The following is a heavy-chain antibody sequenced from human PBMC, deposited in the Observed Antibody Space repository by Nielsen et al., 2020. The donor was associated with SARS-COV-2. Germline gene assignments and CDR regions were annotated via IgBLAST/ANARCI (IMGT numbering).Heavy chain of an antibody. D-gene: IGHD2-15*01. CDR3: ARGAHQPLLPYYFDY. CDR1: GGTFSSYA. Sequence: ASVKVSCKASGGTFSSYAISWVRQAPGQGLEWMGIINPSGGSTSYAQKFQGRVTMTRDTSTSTVYMELSSLRSEDTAVYYCARGAHQPLLPYYFDYWGQGTLVTVSS. CDR2: INPSGGST. V-gene: IGHV1-46*01. J-gene: IGHJ4*02.